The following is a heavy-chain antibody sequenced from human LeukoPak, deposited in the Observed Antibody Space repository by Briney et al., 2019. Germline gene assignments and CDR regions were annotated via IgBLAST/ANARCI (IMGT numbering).Heavy chain of an antibody. V-gene: IGHV3-48*03. CDR3: ARAPGQWLRFSQHQGGFDY. CDR1: GFTFTNYE. D-gene: IGHD5-12*01. CDR2: ISSSGSTI. J-gene: IGHJ4*02. Sequence: PGGSLRLSCAASGFTFTNYEMTWVRQAPGKGLEWVSYISSSGSTIYYADSVKGRFTISRDNAKNSLYLQMNSLRAEDTAVYYCARAPGQWLRFSQHQGGFDYWGQGTLVTVSS.